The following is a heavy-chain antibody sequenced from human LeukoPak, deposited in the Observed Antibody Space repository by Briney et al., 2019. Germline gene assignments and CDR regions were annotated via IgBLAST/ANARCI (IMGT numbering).Heavy chain of an antibody. CDR2: IYHSGST. D-gene: IGHD3-10*01. V-gene: IGHV4-30-2*01. J-gene: IGHJ4*02. Sequence: PSQTLSLTCAVSGGSISSGGYSWSWIRQPPGKGLEWIGYIYHSGSTYYNPSLKSRVTISVDRSKNQFSLKLSSVTAADTAAYYCARGGHYYGSGSYDYWGQGTLVTVSS. CDR3: ARGGHYYGSGSYDY. CDR1: GGSISSGGYS.